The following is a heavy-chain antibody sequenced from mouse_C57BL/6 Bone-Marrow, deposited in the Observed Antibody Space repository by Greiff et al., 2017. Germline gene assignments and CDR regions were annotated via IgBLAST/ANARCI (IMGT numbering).Heavy chain of an antibody. CDR3: ASSEVLRLDH. V-gene: IGHV1-72*01. CDR1: GYTFTSYW. J-gene: IGHJ2*01. D-gene: IGHD1-1*01. Sequence: QVQLQQPGAELVKPGASVKLSCKASGYTFTSYWMHWVKQRPGRGLEWIGRIDPNSGGTKYNEKFKSKATLTVDKPSSTAYMQLSSLTSEDSGVYFCASSEVLRLDHWGQGTTLTVFS. CDR2: IDPNSGGT.